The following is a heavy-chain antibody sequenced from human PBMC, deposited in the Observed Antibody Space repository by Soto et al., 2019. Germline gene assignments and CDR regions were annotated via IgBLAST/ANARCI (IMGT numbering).Heavy chain of an antibody. V-gene: IGHV4-59*01. D-gene: IGHD3-22*01. Sequence: QVQLQESGPGLVKPSETLSLTCAVSGDSISSYYCMWIRQPPGKGLESIGYLYYGRSANYNPSLKSRVTLSVATATNQCSLTLSSMTAADTAVYYCALRSRAVVPEYWGQGTLVTVSS. CDR3: ALRSRAVVPEY. J-gene: IGHJ4*02. CDR1: GDSISSYY. CDR2: LYYGRSA.